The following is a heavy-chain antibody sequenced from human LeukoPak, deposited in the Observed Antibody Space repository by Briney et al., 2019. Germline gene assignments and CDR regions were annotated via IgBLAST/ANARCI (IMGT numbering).Heavy chain of an antibody. CDR3: ARGPYLYSSSWYTDY. CDR1: GFTFSSYS. V-gene: IGHV3-21*01. J-gene: IGHJ4*02. CDR2: ISSSSSYI. Sequence: GGSLRLSCAASGFTFSSYSMNWVRQAPGKGLEWVSSISSSSSYIYYADSVKGRFTISRDNAKNSLYLQMNSLRAEDTAVYYCARGPYLYSSSWYTDYWGQGTLVTVSS. D-gene: IGHD6-13*01.